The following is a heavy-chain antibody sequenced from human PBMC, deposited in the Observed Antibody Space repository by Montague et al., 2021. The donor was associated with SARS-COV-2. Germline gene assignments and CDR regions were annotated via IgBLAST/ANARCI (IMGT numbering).Heavy chain of an antibody. V-gene: IGHV4-59*08. D-gene: IGHD6-13*01. CDR3: ARLGTGSSWFQSAFDI. J-gene: IGHJ3*02. Sequence: SETLSLTCTVSDGSISRYYWSWIRQPPGKGLEWIGCFYYSGSTNYNPSLKSRVTISVDTSKNQFSLKLNSVTAADTALYYCARLGTGSSWFQSAFDIWGQGTMVTVSS. CDR2: FYYSGST. CDR1: DGSISRYY.